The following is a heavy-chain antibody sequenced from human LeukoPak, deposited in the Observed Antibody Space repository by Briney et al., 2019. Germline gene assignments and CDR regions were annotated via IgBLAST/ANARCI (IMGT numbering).Heavy chain of an antibody. CDR1: GYTFIGYY. CDR2: INGNSGGT. D-gene: IGHD4-17*01. J-gene: IGHJ4*02. Sequence: ASVKVSCXASGYTFIGYYMHWVRLAPGQGLEWMGRINGNSGGTNYAQRFQGRVTMTRDTSISTAYMELSRLRSDDTAVYYCARTSFGDYAYDYWGQGTLVTVSS. V-gene: IGHV1-2*06. CDR3: ARTSFGDYAYDY.